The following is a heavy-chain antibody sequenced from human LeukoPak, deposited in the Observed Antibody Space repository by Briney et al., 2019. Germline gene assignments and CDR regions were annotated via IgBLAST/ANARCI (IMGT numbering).Heavy chain of an antibody. J-gene: IGHJ4*02. V-gene: IGHV4-4*07. CDR1: GGSITSYY. Sequence: SETLSLTCTVSGGSITSYYWSWIRQPAGRGLEWIGRIYTSVSTNYNPSLKRRVTMAVDTSKNQFSLKLNSVTAADTAVDYCSREGLEWLRFSRAYYFDYRGRGTLVTVSS. CDR3: SREGLEWLRFSRAYYFDY. CDR2: IYTSVST. D-gene: IGHD5-12*01.